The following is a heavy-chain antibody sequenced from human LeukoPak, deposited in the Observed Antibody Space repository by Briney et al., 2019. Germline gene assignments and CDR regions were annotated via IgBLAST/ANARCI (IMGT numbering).Heavy chain of an antibody. V-gene: IGHV3-21*01. D-gene: IGHD2-2*02. CDR3: ARDPIRLQHPYDY. Sequence: GGSLRLSCAASGFTFSTYSMNWVRRAPGKGLEWVSSITSSSSDIYYADSLKGRFTTSRDNAKNSLYLQMNSLRAEDTAVYYCARDPIRLQHPYDYWGQGTLVTVSS. CDR2: ITSSSSDI. CDR1: GFTFSTYS. J-gene: IGHJ4*02.